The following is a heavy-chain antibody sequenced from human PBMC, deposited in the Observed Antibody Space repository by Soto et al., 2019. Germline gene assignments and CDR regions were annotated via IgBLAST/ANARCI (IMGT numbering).Heavy chain of an antibody. Sequence: SETLSLTCAVYGGSFSGYYWSWIRQPPGKGLEWIGEINHSGSTNYNPSLKSRVTISVDTSKNQFSLKLSSVTAADTAVYYCARGRRLLEWLLRTTSWFDPWGQGTLVTVSS. CDR3: ARGRRLLEWLLRTTSWFDP. V-gene: IGHV4-34*01. CDR2: INHSGST. CDR1: GGSFSGYY. J-gene: IGHJ5*02. D-gene: IGHD3-3*01.